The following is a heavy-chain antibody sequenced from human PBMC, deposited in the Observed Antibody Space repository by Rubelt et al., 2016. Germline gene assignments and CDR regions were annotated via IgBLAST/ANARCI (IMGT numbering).Heavy chain of an antibody. CDR3: ARGYCSGGSCYYFDY. J-gene: IGHJ4*02. Sequence: QVQLVQSGAEVKKPGASVKVSCKASGYTFTSYGISWVRQAPGQGLEWMGRIIPILGIANYAQKFQGRVTITRDTSASTAYMELSSLRSEDTAVYYCARGYCSGGSCYYFDYWGQGTLVTVSS. CDR2: IIPILGIA. CDR1: GYTFTSYG. D-gene: IGHD2-15*01. V-gene: IGHV1-69*04.